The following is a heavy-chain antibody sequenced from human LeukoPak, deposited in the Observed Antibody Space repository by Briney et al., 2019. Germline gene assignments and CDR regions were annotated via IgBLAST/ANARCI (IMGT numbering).Heavy chain of an antibody. CDR1: GFTFDDYA. D-gene: IGHD6-25*01. CDR2: INWNGGST. V-gene: IGHV3-20*04. Sequence: GGSLRLSCAASGFTFDDYAMHWVRQAPGKGLEWVSGINWNGGSTGYADSVKGRFTISRDNAKNSLYLQMNSLRAEDTALYYCARDEAAGNLGYWGQGTLVTVSS. CDR3: ARDEAAGNLGY. J-gene: IGHJ4*02.